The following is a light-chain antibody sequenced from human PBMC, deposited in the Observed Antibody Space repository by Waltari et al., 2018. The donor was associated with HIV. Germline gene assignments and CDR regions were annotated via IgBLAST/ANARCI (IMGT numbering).Light chain of an antibody. Sequence: QSVLTQPPSVSAAPGPRITISCTGSSSNIGAASNLHWYQLVPGRAPKLLIYGDSKRAFGVPVRISGSKSGALAALAITGIDAGDDADYYCQSYDNSQGVVVFGGGTKLTVL. J-gene: IGLJ2*01. CDR2: GDS. CDR1: SSNIGAASN. V-gene: IGLV1-40*01. CDR3: QSYDNSQGVVV.